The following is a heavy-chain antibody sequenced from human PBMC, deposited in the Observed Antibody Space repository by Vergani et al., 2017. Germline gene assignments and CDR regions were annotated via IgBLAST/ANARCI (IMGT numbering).Heavy chain of an antibody. J-gene: IGHJ6*03. CDR1: GGTFSSYA. V-gene: IGHV1-69*01. D-gene: IGHD2-2*01. Sequence: QVQLVQSGAEVKKPGSSVKVSCKASGGTFSSYAISWVRQAPGQGLEWMGGIIPIFGTANYAQKFQGRVTITADESTSTAYMELSSLRSEDTAVYYCARVSVVPAAISYYYYYMDVWGKGTTVTVSS. CDR3: ARVSVVPAAISYYYYYMDV. CDR2: IIPIFGTA.